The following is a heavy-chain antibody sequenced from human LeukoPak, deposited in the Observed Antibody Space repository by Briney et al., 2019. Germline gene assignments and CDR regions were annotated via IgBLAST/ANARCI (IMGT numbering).Heavy chain of an antibody. V-gene: IGHV3-23*01. D-gene: IGHD3-22*01. CDR1: GFTFSSYA. J-gene: IGHJ2*01. Sequence: GGSLRLSCAASGFTFSSYAMSCVRQAPGKGLEWVSAISGSGGSTYYADSVKGRFTISRDNSKNTLYLQMNSLRAEDTAVYYCAKDPNYYDSSGYYWGRDWYFDLWGRGTLVTVSS. CDR2: ISGSGGST. CDR3: AKDPNYYDSSGYYWGRDWYFDL.